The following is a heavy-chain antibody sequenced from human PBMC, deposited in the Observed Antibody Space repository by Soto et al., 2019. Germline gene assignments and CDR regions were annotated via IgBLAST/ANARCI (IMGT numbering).Heavy chain of an antibody. D-gene: IGHD3-10*01. V-gene: IGHV3-21*01. CDR1: GFTFSSYS. J-gene: IGHJ6*02. CDR3: ARDGIMVRGVIADYYYGMDV. Sequence: GGSLRLSCAASGFTFSSYSMNWVRQAPGKGLEWVSSISSSSSYIYYADSVKGRFTISRDNAKNSLYLQMNSLRAEDTAVYYCARDGIMVRGVIADYYYGMDVWGQGTTVTVSS. CDR2: ISSSSSYI.